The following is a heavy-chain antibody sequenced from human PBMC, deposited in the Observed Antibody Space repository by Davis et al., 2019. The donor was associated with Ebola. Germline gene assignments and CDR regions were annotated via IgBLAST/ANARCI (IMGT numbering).Heavy chain of an antibody. V-gene: IGHV4-34*01. Sequence: PSETLSLTCAVYGGSFSGYYWSWIRQPPGKGLEWIGEINHSGSTNYNPSLKSRVTISVDRSKNQFSLKLSSVTAADTAVYYCARRRVPPSGAYYYGMDVWGKGTTVTVSS. D-gene: IGHD3-10*01. CDR1: GGSFSGYY. CDR2: INHSGST. CDR3: ARRRVPPSGAYYYGMDV. J-gene: IGHJ6*04.